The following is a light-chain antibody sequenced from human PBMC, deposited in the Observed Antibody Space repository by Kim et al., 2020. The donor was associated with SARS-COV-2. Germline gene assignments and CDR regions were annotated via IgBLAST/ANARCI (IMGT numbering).Light chain of an antibody. V-gene: IGKV3-15*01. CDR2: GAS. CDR1: QGINSD. CDR3: QQFHSWPYT. J-gene: IGKJ2*01. Sequence: CVSPGDSDTLSCRASQGINSDLAWYQQKPGQAPRLLIYGASTRATGIPAKFSGSGSGTEFTLTISSLQSDDLAVYFCQQFHSWPYTFGLGTKLEI.